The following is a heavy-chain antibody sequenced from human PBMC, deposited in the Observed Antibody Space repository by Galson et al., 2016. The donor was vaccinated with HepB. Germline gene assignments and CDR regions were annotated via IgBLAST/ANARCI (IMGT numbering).Heavy chain of an antibody. D-gene: IGHD2-15*01. CDR3: ARDPLFCSGGRCYRDAYNCPDS. CDR1: GYTFTSHY. CDR2: INPSGGAT. V-gene: IGHV1-46*01. J-gene: IGHJ4*02. Sequence: SVKVSCKASGYTFTSHYIHWVRQAPGQGLEWMGIINPSGGATSYPQKFRGRITMTRDTSTNTVYMELSSLRSEDTAVYYCARDPLFCSGGRCYRDAYNCPDSGGQGTMAT.